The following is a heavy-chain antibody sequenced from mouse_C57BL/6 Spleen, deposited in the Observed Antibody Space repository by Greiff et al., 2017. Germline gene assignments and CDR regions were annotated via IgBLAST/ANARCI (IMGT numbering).Heavy chain of an antibody. D-gene: IGHD1-1*01. J-gene: IGHJ1*03. CDR3: ARGLYYSDV. V-gene: IGHV1-69*01. CDR2: IDPSDSYT. Sequence: VQLQQPGAELVMPGASVKLSCKASGYTFTSYWMHWVKQRPGQGLEWIGEIDPSDSYTNYNQKFKGKSTLTVDKSSSTAYMQLSSLTSEDSAVYYCARGLYYSDVGGTGTTVTVSS. CDR1: GYTFTSYW.